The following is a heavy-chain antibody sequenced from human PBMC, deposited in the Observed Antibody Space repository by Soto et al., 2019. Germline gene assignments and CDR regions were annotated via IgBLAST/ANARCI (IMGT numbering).Heavy chain of an antibody. Sequence: QVQLVESGGGVVQPGRSLRLSCAASGFTFSSYGMHWVRQAPGKGLEWVAVISYDGSNKYYADSVKGRFTISRDNSKNTLYLQMNSLRAEDTAVYYCHRAAAGMGFDYWVQGTMVTVSS. D-gene: IGHD6-13*01. CDR3: HRAAAGMGFDY. CDR1: GFTFSSYG. J-gene: IGHJ4*02. V-gene: IGHV3-30*03. CDR2: ISYDGSNK.